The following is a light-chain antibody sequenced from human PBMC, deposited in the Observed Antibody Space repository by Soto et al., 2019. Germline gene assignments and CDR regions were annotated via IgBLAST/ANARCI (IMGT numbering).Light chain of an antibody. V-gene: IGLV2-18*01. CDR3: SFNTSENAYV. J-gene: IGLJ1*01. Sequence: QSVLAQPPSVSGSPGQSVTISCTGTSTDFVSYNRVSWYQRPPGTAPKLMIYEVSKRPSGVPDRFSGSKSGNTGFLTIPGLQAAGEADYYCSFNTSENAYVFGTGTKVTVL. CDR2: EVS. CDR1: STDFVSYNR.